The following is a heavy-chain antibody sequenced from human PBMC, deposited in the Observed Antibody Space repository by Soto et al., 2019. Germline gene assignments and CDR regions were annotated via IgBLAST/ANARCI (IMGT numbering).Heavy chain of an antibody. CDR1: GYTFTSYA. CDR2: INAGNGNT. V-gene: IGHV1-3*01. J-gene: IGHJ4*02. Sequence: ASGKVSCKASGYTFTSYAMHWVRQAPGQRLEWMGWINAGNGNTKYSQKFQGRVTITRDTSASTAYMELSSLRSEDTAVYYCARDGVIAVAGTFDYWGQGTLVTVSS. CDR3: ARDGVIAVAGTFDY. D-gene: IGHD6-19*01.